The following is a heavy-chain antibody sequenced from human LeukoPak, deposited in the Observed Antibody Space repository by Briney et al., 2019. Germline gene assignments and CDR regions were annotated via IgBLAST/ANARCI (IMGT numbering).Heavy chain of an antibody. CDR2: INAGNGNA. J-gene: IGHJ4*02. V-gene: IGHV1-3*01. CDR1: GYTFTSYA. D-gene: IGHD1-1*01. CDR3: ARDPPGNWNLLDY. Sequence: ASVTVSCKASGYTFTSYAMHWVRQAPGQRFEWMGWINAGNGNAKYSQKFQGRVTITRDTYASTVYMELSSLRSEDTAVYYCARDPPGNWNLLDYWGQGTLVTVSS.